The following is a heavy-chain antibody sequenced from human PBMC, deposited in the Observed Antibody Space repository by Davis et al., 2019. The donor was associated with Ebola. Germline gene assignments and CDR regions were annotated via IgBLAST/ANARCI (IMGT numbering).Heavy chain of an antibody. D-gene: IGHD3-22*01. CDR2: IYADGTT. CDR3: ARELSAFSGYYV. V-gene: IGHV3-66*01. J-gene: IGHJ4*02. CDR1: GFSVSDKY. Sequence: GESLKISCAASGFSVSDKYMSWVRQAPGKGLEWVSVIYADGTTYYADSVKGRFTISRDNSKNTLYLQMNDLRAEDTAVYYCARELSAFSGYYVWGQGTLVTVSS.